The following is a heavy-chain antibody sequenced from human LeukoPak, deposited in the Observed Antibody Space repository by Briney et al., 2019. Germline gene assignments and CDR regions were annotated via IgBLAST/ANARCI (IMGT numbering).Heavy chain of an antibody. V-gene: IGHV3-30*02. CDR2: LRNDGRSK. Sequence: GGSLRLSCAASGFTLSNFDMHWVRQAPGKGLEWVAFLRNDGRSKYYADSVKGRFTISADNSDNTLFLQMNSLRGDDTAVYYCARDVASTGTQGWFDPWGQGTVVTVSS. CDR1: GFTLSNFD. CDR3: ARDVASTGTQGWFDP. D-gene: IGHD1-1*01. J-gene: IGHJ5*02.